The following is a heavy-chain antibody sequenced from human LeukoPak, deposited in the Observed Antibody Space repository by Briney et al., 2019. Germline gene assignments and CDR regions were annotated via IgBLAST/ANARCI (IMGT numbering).Heavy chain of an antibody. J-gene: IGHJ4*02. CDR1: GFTSSTYT. CDR2: IKQEGSAR. Sequence: PGGSLRLSCEVSGFTSSTYTMNWVRQAPGKGLEWVANIKQEGSARYYVDSVTGRFTISRDNAMNSLYLQMNSLRVEDTAVYYCARDPGIAAAGTVGYFDSWGQGILVTVSS. CDR3: ARDPGIAAAGTVGYFDS. V-gene: IGHV3-7*01. D-gene: IGHD6-13*01.